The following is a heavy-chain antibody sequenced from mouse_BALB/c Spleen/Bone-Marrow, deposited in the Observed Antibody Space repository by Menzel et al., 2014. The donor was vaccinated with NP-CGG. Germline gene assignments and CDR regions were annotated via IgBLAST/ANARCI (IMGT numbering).Heavy chain of an antibody. CDR3: ARSGGKYALDY. V-gene: IGHV5-9-1*01. J-gene: IGHJ4*01. Sequence: EVKLMESGGGLVKPGGSLKLSCAASGFTFSSYAMSWVRQTPEKRLEWVATISSGGTYTYFPDSVKGRFTISRDNAKNTLYLQMSSLTSEDTAMFYCARSGGKYALDYWGQGTSVTVSS. CDR1: GFTFSSYA. CDR2: ISSGGTYT.